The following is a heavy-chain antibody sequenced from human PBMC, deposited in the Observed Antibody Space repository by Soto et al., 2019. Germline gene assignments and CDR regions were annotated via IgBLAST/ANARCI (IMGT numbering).Heavy chain of an antibody. V-gene: IGHV3-13*01. J-gene: IGHJ3*02. Sequence: GGSLRLSCAASGFTLSTYDMHWVRQATGKGLEWVAALSYASYTYYPDSVKGRFTISRENAKNSLYLQMNSLRAEDTAVYYCAVYYYDSSGYYPEAFDIWGQGTMVTDSS. CDR1: GFTLSTYD. D-gene: IGHD3-22*01. CDR2: LSYASYT. CDR3: AVYYYDSSGYYPEAFDI.